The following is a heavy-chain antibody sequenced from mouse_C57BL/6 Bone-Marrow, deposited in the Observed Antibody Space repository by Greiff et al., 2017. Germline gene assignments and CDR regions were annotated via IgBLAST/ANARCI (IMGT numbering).Heavy chain of an antibody. D-gene: IGHD2-4*01. Sequence: EVMLVESVAELVRPGASVKLSCTASGFNIKNTYMHWVKRRPEQGLEWIGRIDPANGNTKYDPKFQGKATITAATSSNTAYLQRSSLTSEDTAIYYCARSDYAHFAYWGQGTLVTVSA. V-gene: IGHV14-3*01. J-gene: IGHJ3*01. CDR1: GFNIKNTY. CDR2: IDPANGNT. CDR3: ARSDYAHFAY.